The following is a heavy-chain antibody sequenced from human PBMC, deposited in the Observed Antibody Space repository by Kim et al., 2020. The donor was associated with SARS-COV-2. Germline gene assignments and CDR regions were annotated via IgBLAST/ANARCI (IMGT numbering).Heavy chain of an antibody. CDR3: TRTHIVVVPAATIWFDP. J-gene: IGHJ5*02. Sequence: VKDRFTISRDDSKNTLYLQMNSLKTEDTALYYCTRTHIVVVPAATIWFDPWGQGTLVTVSS. D-gene: IGHD2-2*01. V-gene: IGHV3-15*01.